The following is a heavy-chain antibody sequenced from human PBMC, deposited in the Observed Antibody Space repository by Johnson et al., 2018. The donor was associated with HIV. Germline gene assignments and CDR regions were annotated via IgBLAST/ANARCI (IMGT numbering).Heavy chain of an antibody. J-gene: IGHJ3*02. CDR1: GFTVSSNY. D-gene: IGHD1-1*01. Sequence: VQLVESGGGLVKPGGSLRLSCAASGFTVSSNYMSWVRQAPGKGLEWVSRINFDGTSTTYADSVKGRFSVSRDNVKDTLYLQMNSLRGEDTAVYYCARGDIGWNDDCAFDIWGQGTMVTVSS. CDR3: ARGDIGWNDDCAFDI. V-gene: IGHV3-74*02. CDR2: INFDGTST.